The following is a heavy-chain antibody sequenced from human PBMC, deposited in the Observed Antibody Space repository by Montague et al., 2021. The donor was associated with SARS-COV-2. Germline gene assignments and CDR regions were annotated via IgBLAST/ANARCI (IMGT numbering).Heavy chain of an antibody. CDR3: ARGRIEVSMIVVVLTGAFYYMDV. D-gene: IGHD2-15*01. J-gene: IGHJ6*03. Sequence: SETLSLTCAVYGGSFSGHYWSWFRQPPGKGLEWIGEIDNVGSINYNLSLKSRVTMSVDTSKNQFSLKLYSVTAADTAVYYCARGRIEVSMIVVVLTGAFYYMDVWGKGTTVTVSS. V-gene: IGHV4-34*01. CDR2: IDNVGSI. CDR1: GGSFSGHY.